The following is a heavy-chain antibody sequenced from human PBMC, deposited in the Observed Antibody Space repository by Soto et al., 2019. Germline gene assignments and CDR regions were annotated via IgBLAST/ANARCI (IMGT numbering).Heavy chain of an antibody. CDR2: IIPIFGTA. CDR3: AGSGGVGVVIIDYYYGMDV. CDR1: GGTFSSYA. J-gene: IGHJ6*02. D-gene: IGHD3-3*01. V-gene: IGHV1-69*01. Sequence: QVQLVQSGAEVKKPGSSVKVSCKASGGTFSSYAISWVRQAPGQGLEWMGGIIPIFGTANYAQKFQGRVTITADESTSTAYMELSSLRSEDTAVYYCAGSGGVGVVIIDYYYGMDVWGQGTTVTVSS.